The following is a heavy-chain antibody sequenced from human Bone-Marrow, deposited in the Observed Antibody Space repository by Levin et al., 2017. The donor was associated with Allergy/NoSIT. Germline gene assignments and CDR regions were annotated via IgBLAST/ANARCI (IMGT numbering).Heavy chain of an antibody. CDR3: ARGDNYGFEY. Sequence: GESLKISCKTSGYTFTDYNIHWVRQAPGQGLEWMGRIIPNNGGANYAQRFQGRVTMTRDTSISTAYMEVSRLTSDDTAVYYCARGDNYGFEYWGQGTLVTVSS. V-gene: IGHV1-2*06. CDR1: GYTFTDYN. CDR2: IIPNNGGA. J-gene: IGHJ4*02. D-gene: IGHD5-18*01.